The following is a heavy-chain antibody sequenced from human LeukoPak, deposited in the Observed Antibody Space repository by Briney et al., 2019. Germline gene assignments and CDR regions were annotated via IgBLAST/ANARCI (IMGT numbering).Heavy chain of an antibody. Sequence: GGSLRLSCAASGFTFSSYGMHWVRQAPGKGLEWVAVIWYDGSNKYYADSVKGRFTISRDNSKNTLYLQMNSLRAEDTAVYYCARDLHRRDIVVVPAAIPYYYGMDVWGQGTTVTVSS. CDR3: ARDLHRRDIVVVPAAIPYYYGMDV. D-gene: IGHD2-2*01. CDR2: IWYDGSNK. V-gene: IGHV3-33*01. J-gene: IGHJ6*02. CDR1: GFTFSSYG.